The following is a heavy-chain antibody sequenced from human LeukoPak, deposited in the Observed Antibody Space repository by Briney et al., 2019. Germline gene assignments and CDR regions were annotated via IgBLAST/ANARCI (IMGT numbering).Heavy chain of an antibody. V-gene: IGHV3-48*04. CDR1: GFTFSSYS. Sequence: GGSLRLSCAASGFTFSSYSMNWVRQAPGKGLEWVSYISSSSSTIYYADSVKGRFTISRDNAKNSLYLQMNSLRAEDTAVYYCAREREGDSSGYYYDAFDIWGQGTMVTVSS. CDR3: AREREGDSSGYYYDAFDI. CDR2: ISSSSSTI. J-gene: IGHJ3*02. D-gene: IGHD3-22*01.